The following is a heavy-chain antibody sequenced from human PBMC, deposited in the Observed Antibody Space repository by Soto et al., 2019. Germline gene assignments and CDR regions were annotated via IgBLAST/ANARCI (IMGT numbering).Heavy chain of an antibody. CDR3: SRGGGSPDY. J-gene: IGHJ4*02. CDR2: IYYSGST. Sequence: QVQLQESGPGLVKPSETLSLTCTVCGGSISSYYWSWIRQPPGKGLEWIGYIYYSGSTNYNPSQKSRVTISVDTSKNQFSPKLSTVTAADTSVYYCSRGGGSPDYSGQGTLVTVST. CDR1: GGSISSYY. D-gene: IGHD1-26*01. V-gene: IGHV4-59*08.